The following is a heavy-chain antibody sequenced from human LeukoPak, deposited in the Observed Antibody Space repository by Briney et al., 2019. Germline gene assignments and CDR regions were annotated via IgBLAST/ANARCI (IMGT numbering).Heavy chain of an antibody. V-gene: IGHV7-4-1*02. CDR2: INTNTGNP. CDR1: GYTFTSYA. J-gene: IGHJ6*02. CDR3: ARDQRGYSGYGASYYYYYGMDV. Sequence: GASVKVSCKASGYTFTSYAMNWVRQAPGQGLEWMGWINTNTGNPTYAQGFTGRFVFSLDTSVSTAYLQISSLKAEDTAVYYCARDQRGYSGYGASYYYYYGMDVWGQGTTVTVSS. D-gene: IGHD5-12*01.